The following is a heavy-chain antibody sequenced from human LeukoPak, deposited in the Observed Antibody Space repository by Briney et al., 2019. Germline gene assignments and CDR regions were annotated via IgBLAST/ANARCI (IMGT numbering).Heavy chain of an antibody. CDR2: INWDGGST. D-gene: IGHD5-12*01. Sequence: GGSLRLSCAASGFTFDDYTMHWVRQAPGKGLEWVSLINWDGGSTYYADSVKGRFTISRDNSKNSLYLQMNSLRAEDTAVYYCARARGGYGRSPFDYWGQGTLVTVSS. CDR1: GFTFDDYT. V-gene: IGHV3-43*01. J-gene: IGHJ4*02. CDR3: ARARGGYGRSPFDY.